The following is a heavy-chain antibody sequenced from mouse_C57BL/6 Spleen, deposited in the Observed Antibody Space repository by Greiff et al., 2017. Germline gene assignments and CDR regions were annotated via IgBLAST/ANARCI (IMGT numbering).Heavy chain of an antibody. CDR3: AREGMVREFAY. CDR2: ISDGGSYT. CDR1: GFTFSSYA. V-gene: IGHV5-4*01. J-gene: IGHJ3*01. D-gene: IGHD2-2*01. Sequence: EVKLEESGAGLVKPGGSLKLSCAASGFTFSSYAMSWVRQTPEKRLEWVATISDGGSYTYYPDNVKGRFTISRDNAKNNLYLQMSHLKSEDTAMYYCAREGMVREFAYWGQGTLVTVSA.